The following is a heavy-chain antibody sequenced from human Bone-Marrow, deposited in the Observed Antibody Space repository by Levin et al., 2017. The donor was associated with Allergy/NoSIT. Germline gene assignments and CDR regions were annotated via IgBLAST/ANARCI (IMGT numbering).Heavy chain of an antibody. D-gene: IGHD6-19*01. Sequence: QSGGSLRLSCAASGFSFSSYGMHWVRQAPGKGPEWVAVISYDGGNTHYADSVKGRFIISRDNSRDTLYLQMNSLRAEDTAVYYCAKDIAVSGGPWDWGQGTLVTVSS. CDR1: GFSFSSYG. CDR2: ISYDGGNT. V-gene: IGHV3-30*18. J-gene: IGHJ4*02. CDR3: AKDIAVSGGPWD.